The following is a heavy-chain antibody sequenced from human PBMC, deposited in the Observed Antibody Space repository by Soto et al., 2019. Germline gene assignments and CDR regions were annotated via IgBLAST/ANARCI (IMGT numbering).Heavy chain of an antibody. CDR3: AKDVDHFAWTTLDS. D-gene: IGHD3-9*01. V-gene: IGHV3-30*18. Sequence: GGSLRLSCAASGFTFSSYGMHWVRQAPGKGLEWVAVISYDGSNKYYADSVKGRFTISRDNSKNTLYLQMNSLRAEDTAVYYCAKDVDHFAWTTLDSWGQGTLVTVSS. CDR1: GFTFSSYG. J-gene: IGHJ4*02. CDR2: ISYDGSNK.